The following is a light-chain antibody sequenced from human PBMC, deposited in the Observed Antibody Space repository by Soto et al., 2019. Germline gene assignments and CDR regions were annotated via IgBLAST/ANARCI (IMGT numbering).Light chain of an antibody. Sequence: ILVTTFSGHPSLFSGERGNLSRRARQGVSRFFAWYQQKTGQAPRLLNYYASNRATGIPARFSGSGSGTDFTLTISSLEPEDFAIYYCQQRSNWPPWTFGQGTKVDIK. V-gene: IGKV3-11*01. CDR1: QGVSRF. CDR2: YAS. J-gene: IGKJ1*01. CDR3: QQRSNWPPWT.